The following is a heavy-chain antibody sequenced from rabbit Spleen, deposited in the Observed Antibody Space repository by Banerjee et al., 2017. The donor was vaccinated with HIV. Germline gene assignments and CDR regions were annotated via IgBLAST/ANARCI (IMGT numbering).Heavy chain of an antibody. Sequence: QSLEESGGDLVKPGASLTLTCRASGVSFSGNSYMCWVRQAPGKGPEWIACIYNGDATPYRAGWAKGRFTVSRTSSTTVTLQMTSLTAADTATYFCARLAIYGGASYTGYFDLWGPGTLVTVS. V-gene: IGHV1S40*01. D-gene: IGHD8-1*01. CDR1: GVSFSGNSY. CDR2: IYNGDATP. J-gene: IGHJ4*01. CDR3: ARLAIYGGASYTGYFDL.